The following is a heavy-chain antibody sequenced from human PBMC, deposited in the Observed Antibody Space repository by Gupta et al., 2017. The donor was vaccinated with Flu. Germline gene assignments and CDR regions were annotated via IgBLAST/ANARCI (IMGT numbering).Heavy chain of an antibody. CDR3: ATLRGWLQSKFEY. CDR2: YDPEDSEI. J-gene: IGHJ4*02. D-gene: IGHD3-10*01. V-gene: IGHV1-24*01. Sequence: VRKAPGKGLEWIGGYDPEDSEIIYAQKFQGRVTMTEDTSTGTAYMELSSLRSEDTAIYYCATLRGWLQSKFEYWGQGSLVTVSS.